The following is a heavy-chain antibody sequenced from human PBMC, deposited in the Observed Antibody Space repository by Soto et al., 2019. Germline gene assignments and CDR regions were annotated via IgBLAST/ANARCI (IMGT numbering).Heavy chain of an antibody. J-gene: IGHJ5*02. D-gene: IGHD2-15*01. CDR3: ARDYSGVVEGVTVGWFDP. Sequence: QVQLVQSGAEVKKPGASVKVSCKASGYTFSSYGISWVRQAPGQGLEWMGWISAYNGNTNYAQKFQGRVTVTTDTSTTTAYMEVRRLRSDDTAMYYCARDYSGVVEGVTVGWFDPWGQGTLVTVSS. CDR1: GYTFSSYG. V-gene: IGHV1-18*01. CDR2: ISAYNGNT.